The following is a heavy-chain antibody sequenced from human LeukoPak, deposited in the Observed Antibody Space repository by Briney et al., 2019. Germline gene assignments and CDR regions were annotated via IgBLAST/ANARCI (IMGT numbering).Heavy chain of an antibody. D-gene: IGHD3-22*01. CDR3: ARGRNYYDSSGYPDD. Sequence: SETLSLTCAVYGGSFSGYYWSWIRQPPGKGLEWIGEINHSGSTNYNPSLKSRVTISVDTSKNQFSLKLSSVTAADTAVYYCARGRNYYDSSGYPDDWGQGTLVTVSS. CDR2: INHSGST. V-gene: IGHV4-34*01. CDR1: GGSFSGYY. J-gene: IGHJ4*02.